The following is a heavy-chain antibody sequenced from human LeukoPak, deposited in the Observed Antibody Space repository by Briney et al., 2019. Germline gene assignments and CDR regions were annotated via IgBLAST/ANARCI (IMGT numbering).Heavy chain of an antibody. J-gene: IGHJ3*02. CDR3: ARDRPFSSTSADAFDI. CDR2: MNPNSGNT. D-gene: IGHD6-13*01. CDR1: GYTFTSYD. V-gene: IGHV1-8*01. Sequence: ASVKVSCKASGYTFTSYDINWVRQATGQGLEWMGWMNPNSGNTGYAQKFQGRVTMTRNTSISTAYMELSCLRSEDTAVYYCARDRPFSSTSADAFDIWGQGTMVTVSS.